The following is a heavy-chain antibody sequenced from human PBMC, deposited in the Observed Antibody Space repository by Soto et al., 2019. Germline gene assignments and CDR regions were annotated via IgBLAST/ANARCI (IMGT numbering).Heavy chain of an antibody. CDR1: GYTFTGYY. Sequence: GASVKVSCKASGYTFTGYYMHWVRQAPGQGLEWMGWINPNSGGTNYAQKFQGWVTMTRDTPISTAYMELSRLRSDDTAVYYCARVVGATTGAFDYWGQGTLVTVSS. J-gene: IGHJ4*02. V-gene: IGHV1-2*04. CDR2: INPNSGGT. D-gene: IGHD1-26*01. CDR3: ARVVGATTGAFDY.